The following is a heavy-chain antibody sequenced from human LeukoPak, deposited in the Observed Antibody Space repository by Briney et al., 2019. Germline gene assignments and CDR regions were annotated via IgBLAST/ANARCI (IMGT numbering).Heavy chain of an antibody. CDR2: INHSGST. J-gene: IGHJ3*02. Sequence: SETLSLTCAVYGGSFSGYYWSWIRQPPGKGLEWIGEINHSGSTNYNPSLKSRVTISVDRSKNQFSLKLSSVTAADTAVYYCARVHYEDAFDIWGQGTMVTVSS. V-gene: IGHV4-34*01. D-gene: IGHD3-22*01. CDR3: ARVHYEDAFDI. CDR1: GGSFSGYY.